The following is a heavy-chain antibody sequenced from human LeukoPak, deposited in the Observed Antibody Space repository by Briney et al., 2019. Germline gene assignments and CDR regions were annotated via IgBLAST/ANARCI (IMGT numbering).Heavy chain of an antibody. CDR2: ITTNGAST. CDR1: GFIFSDYY. V-gene: IGHV3-11*01. Sequence: GGSLRLSCAASGFIFSDYYMTWIRQAPGKGLEWISYITTNGASTYYAGSVKGRFTISRDNAQNSLFLQMNSLRAEDTAIYYCARVGLDNTGWHISWFDPWGQGTLVTVSS. J-gene: IGHJ5*02. CDR3: ARVGLDNTGWHISWFDP. D-gene: IGHD6-19*01.